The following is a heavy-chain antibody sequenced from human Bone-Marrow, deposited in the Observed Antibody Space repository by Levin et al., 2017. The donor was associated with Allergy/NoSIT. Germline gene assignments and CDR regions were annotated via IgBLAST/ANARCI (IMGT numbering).Heavy chain of an antibody. V-gene: IGHV1-46*01. CDR2: IKPSDGTT. Sequence: ASVKVSCKASGYTFSSYYIHWVRQAPGQGLEWMGIIKPSDGTTTYAQRFQGRVTMSSDTTTSTVYMELSSLRSEDTAVYFCARGSYYDLWSGQMGVSWLVPWGQGTLVTVSS. CDR1: GYTFSSYY. D-gene: IGHD3-3*01. CDR3: ARGSYYDLWSGQMGVSWLVP. J-gene: IGHJ5*02.